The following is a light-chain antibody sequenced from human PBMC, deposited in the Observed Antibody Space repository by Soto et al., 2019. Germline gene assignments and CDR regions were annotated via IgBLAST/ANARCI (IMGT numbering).Light chain of an antibody. V-gene: IGKV3-20*01. CDR2: GAS. Sequence: EIVLTQSPGTLSLSPGEIATLSFRASQSVISSYLAWYQQKPGQAPRLLIYGASSRATGITDRFSGSGSGTDFTLTISRLEPEDFAVYYCQQYGSSPRTFGQGTKVDIK. CDR1: QSVISSY. J-gene: IGKJ1*01. CDR3: QQYGSSPRT.